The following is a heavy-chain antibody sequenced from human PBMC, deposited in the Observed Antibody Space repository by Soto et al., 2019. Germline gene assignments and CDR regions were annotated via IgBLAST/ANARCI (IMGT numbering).Heavy chain of an antibody. CDR2: IYSSGST. D-gene: IGHD6-19*01. J-gene: IGHJ4*02. CDR1: GDSMSSYY. Sequence: SETLSLTCTVSGDSMSSYYWNWIRQPAGKGLEWIGRIYSSGSTNYNSSLKSRITMSVDTSKNQFSLNLSFVTAADTAVYYCAREGSSGRYYFDHWGQGTLVTVSS. CDR3: AREGSSGRYYFDH. V-gene: IGHV4-4*07.